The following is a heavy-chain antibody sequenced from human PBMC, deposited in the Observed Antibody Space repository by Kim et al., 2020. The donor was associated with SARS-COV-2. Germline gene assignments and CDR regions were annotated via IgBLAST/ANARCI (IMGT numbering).Heavy chain of an antibody. D-gene: IGHD3-10*01. V-gene: IGHV3-33*01. J-gene: IGHJ3*01. Sequence: GGSLRLSCTASGFTFSPFAMHWVRKAPGKGLEWVAVIRADESKRYYAESVKDRFTISRDNSKNTLYLQMNSLRAEDTANYYCARNYGSATKIGDVWGLGTIVTVYS. CDR3: ARNYGSATKIGDV. CDR1: GFTFSPFA. CDR2: IRADESKR.